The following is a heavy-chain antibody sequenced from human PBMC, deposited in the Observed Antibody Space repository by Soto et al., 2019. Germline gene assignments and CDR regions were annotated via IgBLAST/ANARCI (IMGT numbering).Heavy chain of an antibody. CDR2: IYYSGST. D-gene: IGHD3-10*01. CDR1: GGSISSYY. Sequence: SENLSLTCTVSGGSISSYYWSCIRQPPGKGLEWIGYIYYSGSTNYNPSLKSRVTISVDTSKNQFSLKLSSVTAADTAVYYCARGLLLFGDLQVFDYWGQGTLVTVSS. V-gene: IGHV4-59*01. CDR3: ARGLLLFGDLQVFDY. J-gene: IGHJ4*02.